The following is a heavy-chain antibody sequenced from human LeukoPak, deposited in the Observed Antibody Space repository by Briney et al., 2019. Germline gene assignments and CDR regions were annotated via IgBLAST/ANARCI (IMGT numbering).Heavy chain of an antibody. CDR3: AREIRGYTYGWDY. V-gene: IGHV4-59*01. CDR1: GASISTYY. J-gene: IGHJ4*02. Sequence: SETLSLTCTVSGASISTYYWSWIRQSPGQGLEWIAYIYYSGSTNYNPSLKSRVTISVDTSKNQFSLKLSSVTAADTAVYYCAREIRGYTYGWDYWGQGTLVTVSA. D-gene: IGHD5-18*01. CDR2: IYYSGST.